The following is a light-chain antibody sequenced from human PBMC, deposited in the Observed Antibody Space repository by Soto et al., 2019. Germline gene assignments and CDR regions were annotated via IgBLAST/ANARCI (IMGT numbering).Light chain of an antibody. J-gene: IGKJ5*01. V-gene: IGKV1-39*01. Sequence: DIPMTQSPSSLSASVGDRVTITCRASQSISSYLNWYQQKPGKAPKLLIYAASSLQSGVPSRFSGSGSGTDFTLTISSLQPEDFATYYCQQSYSTPRSITFGRGTRLEIK. CDR2: AAS. CDR3: QQSYSTPRSIT. CDR1: QSISSY.